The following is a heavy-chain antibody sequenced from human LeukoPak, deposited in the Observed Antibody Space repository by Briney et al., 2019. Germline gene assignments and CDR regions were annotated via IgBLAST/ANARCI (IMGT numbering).Heavy chain of an antibody. D-gene: IGHD6-13*01. V-gene: IGHV3-23*01. J-gene: IGHJ4*02. CDR3: AKDLGVIAAAENDY. Sequence: GGSLRLSCAASGFTFSSYAMSWVRQAPGRGLEWVSAISGSGGSTYYADSVKGRFTISRDNSKNTLYLQMNSLRAEDTAVYYCAKDLGVIAAAENDYWGQGTLVTVSS. CDR2: ISGSGGST. CDR1: GFTFSSYA.